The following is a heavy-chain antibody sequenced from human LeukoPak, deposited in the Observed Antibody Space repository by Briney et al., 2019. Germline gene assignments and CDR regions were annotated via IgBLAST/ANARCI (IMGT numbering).Heavy chain of an antibody. Sequence: SETLSLTCAVYGGSFSGYYWSWIRQPPGKGLEWIGEINHSGSTNYNPSLKSRVTISVDTSKNQFSLKLSSVTAADTAVYYCARPQARSGIFDYWGQGALVTVSS. D-gene: IGHD6-19*01. CDR2: INHSGST. J-gene: IGHJ4*02. V-gene: IGHV4-34*01. CDR1: GGSFSGYY. CDR3: ARPQARSGIFDY.